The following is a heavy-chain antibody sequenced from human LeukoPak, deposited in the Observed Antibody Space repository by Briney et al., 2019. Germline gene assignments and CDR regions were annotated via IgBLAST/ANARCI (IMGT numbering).Heavy chain of an antibody. CDR2: IDYSGST. CDR3: ARDDVGTTGFDY. J-gene: IGHJ4*02. D-gene: IGHD1-26*01. CDR1: GGSISSSNYY. V-gene: IGHV4-39*07. Sequence: PSETLSLTCTASGGSISSSNYYWGWIRQPPGKGLEWIGSIDYSGSTNYNPSLKSRVTISVDTSKNHFSLKVSSVTAADTAVYYCARDDVGTTGFDYWGQGTLVTVSS.